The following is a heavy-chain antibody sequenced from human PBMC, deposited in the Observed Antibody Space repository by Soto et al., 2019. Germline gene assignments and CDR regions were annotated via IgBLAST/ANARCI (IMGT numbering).Heavy chain of an antibody. D-gene: IGHD6-19*01. CDR2: IDPSDSYT. CDR3: ARRSVAGTSYYGMDV. J-gene: IGHJ6*02. V-gene: IGHV5-10-1*01. Sequence: PGESLKISCKGSGYSFTSYWISWVRQMPGKGLEWMGRIDPSDSYTNYSPSFQGHVTISADKSISTAYLQWSSLKASDTAMYYCARRSVAGTSYYGMDVWGQGTTVTVSS. CDR1: GYSFTSYW.